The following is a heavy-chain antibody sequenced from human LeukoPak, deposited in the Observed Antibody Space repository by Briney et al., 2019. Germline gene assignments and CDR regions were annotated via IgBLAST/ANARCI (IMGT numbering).Heavy chain of an antibody. CDR3: AILSREYYNDY. CDR1: GGSFSGYY. D-gene: IGHD3-10*01. CDR2: INHSGST. J-gene: IGHJ4*02. Sequence: SETLSLTCAVYGGSFSGYYWSSIRQPPGKGLEWIGEINHSGSTNYNPSLKSRVTISVDTSKNQFSLKLSSVTAADTAVYYCAILSREYYNDYWGQGTLVTVSS. V-gene: IGHV4-34*01.